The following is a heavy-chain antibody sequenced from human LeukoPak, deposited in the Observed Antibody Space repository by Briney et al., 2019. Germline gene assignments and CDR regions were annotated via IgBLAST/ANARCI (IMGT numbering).Heavy chain of an antibody. Sequence: SETLSLTCNVSGGSISRYYWASIRQPPGMGLESIGKIHNGGNAYYTPSLKSRVTLSMDASRNQVSLRLSSVTAADTAVYYCASGYSTTLDFWGQGTLVTVSS. J-gene: IGHJ4*02. CDR2: IHNGGNA. CDR3: ASGYSTTLDF. D-gene: IGHD6-13*01. V-gene: IGHV4-59*04. CDR1: GGSISRYY.